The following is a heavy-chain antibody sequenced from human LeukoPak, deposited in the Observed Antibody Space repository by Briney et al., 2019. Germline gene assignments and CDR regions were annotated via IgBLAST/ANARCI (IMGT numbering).Heavy chain of an antibody. CDR2: IYPGDSHH. D-gene: IGHD3-10*01. V-gene: IGHV5-51*01. CDR3: ARHRTTMVRGVMDV. Sequence: GQSLNFYCTGYGYSFTSYWIGWVRQTRGQGLELMGIIYPGDSHHRYRPSFQGQVTISDDKSSSPAYLQCSSLEASDTAMYYCARHRTTMVRGVMDVWGQGTTVSVSS. J-gene: IGHJ6*02. CDR1: GYSFTSYW.